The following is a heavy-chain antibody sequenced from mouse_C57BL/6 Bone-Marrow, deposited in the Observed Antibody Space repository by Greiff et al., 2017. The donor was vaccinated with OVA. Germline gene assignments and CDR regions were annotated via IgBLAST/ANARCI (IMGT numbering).Heavy chain of an antibody. CDR1: GYTFTDYE. D-gene: IGHD2-5*01. CDR3: TRSYSNYGDFDY. V-gene: IGHV1-15*01. CDR2: IDPETGGT. J-gene: IGHJ2*01. Sequence: QVQLKASGAELVRPGASVTLSCKASGYTFTDYEMPWVKQTPVHGLEWIGAIDPETGGTASNQKFKGKAILTADKSSSTAYMELRSLTSEDSAVYYCTRSYSNYGDFDYWGQGTTLTVSS.